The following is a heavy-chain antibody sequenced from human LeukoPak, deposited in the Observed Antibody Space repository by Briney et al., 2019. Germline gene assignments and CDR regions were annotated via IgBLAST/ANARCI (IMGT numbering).Heavy chain of an antibody. Sequence: PGGSLRLSCAASGFTFSSYAMSWVRQAPGKGLEWVSAISGSGGSTYCADSVKGRFTISRDNSKNTLYLQMNSLRAEDTAVYYCAKDQLGYCSSTSCYVFHYWGQGTLVTVSS. CDR2: ISGSGGST. J-gene: IGHJ4*02. V-gene: IGHV3-23*01. CDR3: AKDQLGYCSSTSCYVFHY. CDR1: GFTFSSYA. D-gene: IGHD2-2*01.